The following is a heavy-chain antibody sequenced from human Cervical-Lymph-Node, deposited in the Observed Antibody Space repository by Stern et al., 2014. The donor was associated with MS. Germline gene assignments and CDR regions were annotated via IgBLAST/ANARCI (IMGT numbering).Heavy chain of an antibody. D-gene: IGHD5-18*01. Sequence: VQLVESGGGVVQPGRSLRLSCAASGFTFSSYGMHWVRQAPGKGLEWVAVISYDGSNKYYADSVKGRFTISRDNSKNTLYLQMNSLRAEDTAVYYCAKADTAMGFDYWGQGTLVTVSS. J-gene: IGHJ4*02. CDR3: AKADTAMGFDY. CDR1: GFTFSSYG. V-gene: IGHV3-30*18. CDR2: ISYDGSNK.